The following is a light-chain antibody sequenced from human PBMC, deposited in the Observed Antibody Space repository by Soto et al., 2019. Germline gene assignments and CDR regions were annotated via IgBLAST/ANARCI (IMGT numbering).Light chain of an antibody. CDR2: KAS. CDR3: QQYNSYSPT. J-gene: IGKJ1*01. V-gene: IGKV1-5*03. Sequence: DNQMTQSPYTLSACVGDRVSMTSRASQSISNWLAWYQQEPGKAPKLLIHKASSLQSGVPSRFSGSGYGTDFTLTISSLHPDDFATYYCQQYNSYSPTFGQGTKVDI. CDR1: QSISNW.